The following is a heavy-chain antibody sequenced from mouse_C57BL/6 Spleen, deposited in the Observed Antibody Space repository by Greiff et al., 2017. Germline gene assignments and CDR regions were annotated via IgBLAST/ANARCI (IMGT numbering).Heavy chain of an antibody. CDR3: ARAPLGYYYAMDY. V-gene: IGHV5-4*01. CDR1: GFTFSSYA. J-gene: IGHJ4*01. D-gene: IGHD3-3*01. Sequence: EVHLVESGGGLVKPGGSLKLSCAASGFTFSSYALSWVRQTPDKRLAWVATISDGGSYTYYPDNVKGRVTIARDNAKNNLYLQMSHLKSEDTAMYYCARAPLGYYYAMDYWCQGTSVTVSS. CDR2: ISDGGSYT.